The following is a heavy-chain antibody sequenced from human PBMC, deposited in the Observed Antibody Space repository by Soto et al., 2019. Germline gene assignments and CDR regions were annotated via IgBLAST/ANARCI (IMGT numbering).Heavy chain of an antibody. V-gene: IGHV3-48*02. J-gene: IGHJ5*01. Sequence: EVRLMESGGGLVQPGGSLRLSCAASGFSFSTYNMDWVRQAPGTRPEWIAYISSTSFTIYYADSVNGRFTISRDNARNSLYVEMKSLRDEGTAVYYCARDRCDDGTCYSASDSWGQGTLVTVAS. CDR3: ARDRCDDGTCYSASDS. CDR2: ISSTSFTI. D-gene: IGHD2-21*02. CDR1: GFSFSTYN.